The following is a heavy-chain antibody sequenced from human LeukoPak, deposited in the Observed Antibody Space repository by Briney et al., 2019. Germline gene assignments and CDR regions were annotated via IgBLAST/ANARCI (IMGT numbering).Heavy chain of an antibody. J-gene: IGHJ4*02. CDR2: IYSGGST. CDR1: GFTVSSNY. CDR3: AKNLRFLNPAEGGGDY. V-gene: IGHV3-66*01. Sequence: PGGSLRLSCVASGFTVSSNYMSWVRQAPGKGLEWVSVIYSGGSTEYADSVKGRFTVSRDNSKNTLYLQMNSLRAEDTAVYYCAKNLRFLNPAEGGGDYWGQGTLVTVSS. D-gene: IGHD3-3*01.